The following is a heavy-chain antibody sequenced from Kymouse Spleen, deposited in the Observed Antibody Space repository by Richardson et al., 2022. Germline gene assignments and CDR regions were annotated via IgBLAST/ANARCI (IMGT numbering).Heavy chain of an antibody. CDR2: IWYDGSNK. CDR3: ARGSMVRGVSDYYGMDV. J-gene: IGHJ6*02. V-gene: IGHV3-33*01. D-gene: IGHD3-10*01. CDR1: GFTFSSYG. Sequence: QVQLVESGGGVVQPGRSLRLSCAASGFTFSSYGMHWVRQAPGKGLEWVAVIWYDGSNKYYADSVKGRFTISRDNSKNTLYLQMNSLRAEDTAVYYCARGSMVRGVSDYYGMDVWGQGTTVTVSS.